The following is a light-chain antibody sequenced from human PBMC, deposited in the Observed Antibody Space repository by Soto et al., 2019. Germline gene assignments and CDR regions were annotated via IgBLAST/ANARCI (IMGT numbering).Light chain of an antibody. J-gene: IGKJ1*01. CDR3: QQSYTSPPWT. CDR1: QSISTY. V-gene: IGKV1-39*01. CDR2: SAS. Sequence: DIQMTQSPSSLSASVGDRVTISCRAGQSISTYLNWYQQKPGTAPRLLISSASSVKTGVPPRFSGSGSGRDINLTISSLRPEDIATYFCQQSYTSPPWTCGQGTKVEIK.